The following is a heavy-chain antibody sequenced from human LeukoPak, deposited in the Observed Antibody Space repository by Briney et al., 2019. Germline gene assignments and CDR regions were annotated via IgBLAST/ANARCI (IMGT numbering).Heavy chain of an antibody. V-gene: IGHV3-11*01. CDR3: AREYQSGPDAFDI. CDR1: GFTFSDYY. D-gene: IGHD2-2*01. CDR2: ISSSGSTI. J-gene: IGHJ3*02. Sequence: GGSPRLSCAASGFTFSDYYMSWIRQAPGKGLELVSYISSSGSTIYYADSVKGRFTISRDNAKNSLYLQMNSLRAEDTAVYYCAREYQSGPDAFDIWGQGTMVTVSS.